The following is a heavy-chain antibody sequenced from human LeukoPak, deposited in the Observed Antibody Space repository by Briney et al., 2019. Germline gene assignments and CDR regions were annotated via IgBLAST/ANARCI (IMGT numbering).Heavy chain of an antibody. J-gene: IGHJ3*02. CDR1: GYTFTGYY. CDR2: INPNSGGT. V-gene: IGHV1-2*06. Sequence: ASVKASCKASGYTFTGYYMHWVRQAPGQGLEWMGRINPNSGGTNHAQKFQGRVTMARDTSITTAYMELSRLRSDDTAVYYCARDAGALDIWGQGTMVTVSS. CDR3: ARDAGALDI.